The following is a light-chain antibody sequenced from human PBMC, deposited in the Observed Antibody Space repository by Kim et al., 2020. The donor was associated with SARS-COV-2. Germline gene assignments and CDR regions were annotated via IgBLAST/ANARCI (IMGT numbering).Light chain of an antibody. CDR1: KLGDKF. CDR2: QDD. V-gene: IGLV3-1*01. J-gene: IGLJ2*01. CDR3: QAWDSNTYVV. Sequence: SYELTQPPSVSLSPGQTVSITCSGDKLGDKFVSWYQQKPGQTPLLVISQDDRRPSGIPERFSGSNSGNTATLTISGTQAMEEADYYCQAWDSNTYVVFGGGTQLTVL.